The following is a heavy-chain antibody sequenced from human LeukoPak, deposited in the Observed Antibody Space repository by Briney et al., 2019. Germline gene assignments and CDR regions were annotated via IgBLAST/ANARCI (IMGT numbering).Heavy chain of an antibody. CDR2: IIPIFGTA. Sequence: ASVKVSCKASGGTFSSYAISWVRQAPGQGLEWMGGIIPIFGTANYAQKFQGRVTITADESTSTAYMELSSLRSEDTAVYYCARDPPTIAAAAEWGQGTLVTVSS. J-gene: IGHJ4*02. CDR3: ARDPPTIAAAAE. D-gene: IGHD6-13*01. V-gene: IGHV1-69*13. CDR1: GGTFSSYA.